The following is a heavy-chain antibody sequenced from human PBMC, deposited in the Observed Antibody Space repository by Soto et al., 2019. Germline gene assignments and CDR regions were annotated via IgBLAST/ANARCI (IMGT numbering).Heavy chain of an antibody. CDR1: GGSVSSGGYY. CDR2: IYYSGTT. D-gene: IGHD2-8*01. Sequence: TLSLTCTVSGGSVSSGGYYWSWIRQHPGTGLEWIGYIYYSGTTYFNPSLKSRASISLDTSKNEFSLKLTSVTAADTAVYYCARRALPQCINGVCYKDGFWDYWGQGALVTVSS. V-gene: IGHV4-31*03. J-gene: IGHJ4*02. CDR3: ARRALPQCINGVCYKDGFWDY.